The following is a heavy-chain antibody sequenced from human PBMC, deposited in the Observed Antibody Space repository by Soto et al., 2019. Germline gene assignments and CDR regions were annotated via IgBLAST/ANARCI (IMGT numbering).Heavy chain of an antibody. CDR2: IKGDGSEK. CDR3: GSDEACNGLGV. J-gene: IGHJ6*02. CDR1: GFTFSSFW. Sequence: PGGALRLSCVASGFTFSSFWMSWVRQAPGKGLEWVANIKGDGSEKRYVDSVKGRLTISRDNAKNSVYLQMNSLRVEDTALYYCGSDEACNGLGVWGLGTTVTVSS. V-gene: IGHV3-7*01.